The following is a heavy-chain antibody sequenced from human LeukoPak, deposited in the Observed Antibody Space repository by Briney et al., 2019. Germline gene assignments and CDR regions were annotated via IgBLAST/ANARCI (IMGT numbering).Heavy chain of an antibody. CDR3: ARDETRDYFDY. CDR2: ILYDGSNK. CDR1: GFTFSSYA. D-gene: IGHD1-1*01. Sequence: GGSLRLSCAASGFTFSSYAMHWVRQAPGKGLEWVAVILYDGSNKYHADSVKGRFTISRDNSKNTLYLQMNSLRAEDTAVYYCARDETRDYFDYWGQGTLVTVSS. V-gene: IGHV3-30*04. J-gene: IGHJ4*02.